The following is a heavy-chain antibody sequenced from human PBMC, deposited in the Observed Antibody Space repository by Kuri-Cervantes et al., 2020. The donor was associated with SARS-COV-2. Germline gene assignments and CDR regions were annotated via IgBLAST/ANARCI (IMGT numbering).Heavy chain of an antibody. CDR1: GGAINTYNW. D-gene: IGHD2-2*02. CDR2: IFQDGST. J-gene: IGHJ3*02. CDR3: ARESTYTFDI. V-gene: IGHV4-4*02. Sequence: GSLRLSCVVSGGAINTYNWWTWVRQPPGKGLQWIGEIFQDGSTKFNPSLSLKGRVTMSLDKSKNQFSLNLTSVTAADTAVYYCARESTYTFDIWGQGTLVTVPS.